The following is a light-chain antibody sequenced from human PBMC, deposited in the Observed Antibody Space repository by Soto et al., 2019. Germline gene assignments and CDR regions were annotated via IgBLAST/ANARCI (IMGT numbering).Light chain of an antibody. Sequence: EIVMTQSPATLSVSPGERATLSCRASQSVGANLAWYQQKPGQAPRLLIYGASTRAAGISPRFSGGGSGTEFTLTISSLQSVDFGVYYCQQYTYWPRTFGQGTKVGIK. CDR1: QSVGAN. CDR2: GAS. CDR3: QQYTYWPRT. J-gene: IGKJ1*01. V-gene: IGKV3-15*01.